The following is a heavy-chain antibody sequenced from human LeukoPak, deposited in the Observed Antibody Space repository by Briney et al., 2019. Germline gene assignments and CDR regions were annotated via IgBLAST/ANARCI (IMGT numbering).Heavy chain of an antibody. CDR2: INPSGGST. CDR1: GYTFTSYY. J-gene: IGHJ1*01. D-gene: IGHD2-2*03. V-gene: IGHV1-46*01. Sequence: ASVKVSCKASGYTFTSYYMHWVRQAPGQGLEWMGIINPSGGSTSYAQKFQGRVTMTRDTSTSTVYMELSSLRSEDTAVYYCARGGLDIVVVPAASGFIQHWGQGTLVTVSS. CDR3: ARGGLDIVVVPAASGFIQH.